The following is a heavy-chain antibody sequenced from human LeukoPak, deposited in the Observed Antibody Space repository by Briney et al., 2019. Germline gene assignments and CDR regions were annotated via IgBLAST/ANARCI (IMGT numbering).Heavy chain of an antibody. V-gene: IGHV1-69*13. D-gene: IGHD1-14*01. Sequence: ASVKVSCKASGYTFTSYAMHWVRQAPGQRLEWMGGIIPAFGTGKYAQKFQGRVTITADESTSTAYMELTSLTSEDTAIYYCARGEPGYFDYWGQGTLVTVSS. J-gene: IGHJ4*02. CDR3: ARGEPGYFDY. CDR2: IIPAFGTG. CDR1: GYTFTSYA.